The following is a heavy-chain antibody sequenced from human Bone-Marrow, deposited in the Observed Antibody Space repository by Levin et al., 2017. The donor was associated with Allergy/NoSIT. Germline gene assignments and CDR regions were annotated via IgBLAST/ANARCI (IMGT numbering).Heavy chain of an antibody. D-gene: IGHD3-9*01. CDR1: GYTFTSYG. CDR3: AREYPYYDILTGYYNYYYYGMDV. V-gene: IGHV1-18*01. CDR2: ISAYNGNT. Sequence: ASVKVSCKASGYTFTSYGISWVRQAPGQGLEWMGWISAYNGNTNYAQKLQGRVTMTTDTSTSTAYMELRSLRSDDTAVYYCAREYPYYDILTGYYNYYYYGMDVWGQGTTVTVSS. J-gene: IGHJ6*02.